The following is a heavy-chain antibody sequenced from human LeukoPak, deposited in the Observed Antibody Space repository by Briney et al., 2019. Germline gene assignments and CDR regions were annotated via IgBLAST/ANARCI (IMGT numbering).Heavy chain of an antibody. V-gene: IGHV4-34*01. CDR2: INHSGST. CDR3: ARGVVAAAGRTFDF. CDR1: GGSFSGYY. J-gene: IGHJ4*02. D-gene: IGHD6-13*01. Sequence: PSETLSLTCAVYGGSFSGYYWSWIRQPPGKGLEWIGEINHSGSTNYNPSLKSRVTISVDTSENQFSLKLSSVTAADTAVYYCARGVVAAAGRTFDFWGQGTLVTVSS.